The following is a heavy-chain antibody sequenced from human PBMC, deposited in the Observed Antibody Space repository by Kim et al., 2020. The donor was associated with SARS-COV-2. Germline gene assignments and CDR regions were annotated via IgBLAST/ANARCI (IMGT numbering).Heavy chain of an antibody. D-gene: IGHD3-3*01. J-gene: IGHJ4*02. Sequence: SETLSLTCTVSGGSISSSSYYWGWIRQPPGKGLEWIGSIYYSGSTYYNPSLKSRVTISVDTSKNQFSLKLSSVTAADTAVYYCAKGPIIFLEYYFDYWGQGTLVTVSS. CDR2: IYYSGST. V-gene: IGHV4-39*07. CDR1: GGSISSSSYY. CDR3: AKGPIIFLEYYFDY.